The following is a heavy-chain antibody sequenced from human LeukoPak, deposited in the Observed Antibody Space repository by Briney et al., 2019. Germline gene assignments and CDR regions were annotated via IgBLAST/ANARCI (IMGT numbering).Heavy chain of an antibody. CDR3: ARGTIRYYFDY. D-gene: IGHD4-17*01. Sequence: PSETLSLTCAVSGYSISSGYYWGWIRQPPGKGLEWIGSIYHSGSTYYNPSLKGRVTISVDTSKNQFSLKLSSVTAADTAVYYCARGTIRYYFDYWGQGTLVTVSS. V-gene: IGHV4-38-2*01. CDR1: GYSISSGYY. J-gene: IGHJ4*02. CDR2: IYHSGST.